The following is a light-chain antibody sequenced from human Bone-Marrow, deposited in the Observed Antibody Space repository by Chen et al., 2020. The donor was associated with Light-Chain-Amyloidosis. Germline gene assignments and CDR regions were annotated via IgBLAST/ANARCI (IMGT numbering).Light chain of an antibody. J-gene: IGLJ3*02. CDR2: EDD. Sequence: NFLLPQPPSVSASRGKTGIISCTRSRGSIATNYVQWYQQRPGRSPTQVIYEDDQRPSGVPDRFSGSIDRSSNSASLTISGLKTEDEADYYCQSYQGSSQGVFGGGTKLTVL. CDR3: QSYQGSSQGV. V-gene: IGLV6-57*01. CDR1: RGSIATNY.